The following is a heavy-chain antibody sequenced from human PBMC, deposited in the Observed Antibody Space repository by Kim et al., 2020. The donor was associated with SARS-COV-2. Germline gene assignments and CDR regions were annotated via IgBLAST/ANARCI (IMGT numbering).Heavy chain of an antibody. Sequence: GGSLRLSCAASGFTFSSYSMNWVRQAPGKGLEWVSSISSSSSYIYYADSVKGRFTISRDNAKNSLYLQMNSLRAEDTAVYYCARDKEGIAAAGMDYWGQGTLVTVSS. D-gene: IGHD6-13*01. CDR3: ARDKEGIAAAGMDY. V-gene: IGHV3-21*01. CDR1: GFTFSSYS. J-gene: IGHJ4*02. CDR2: ISSSSSYI.